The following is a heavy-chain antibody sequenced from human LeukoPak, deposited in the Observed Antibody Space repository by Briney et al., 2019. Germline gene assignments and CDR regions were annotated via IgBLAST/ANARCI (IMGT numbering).Heavy chain of an antibody. CDR2: INPNSGGT. J-gene: IGHJ5*02. CDR1: GHTFTGYY. CDR3: ARDPPPGTGYWFDP. Sequence: ASVKVSCKASGHTFTGYYMHWVRQAPGQGLEWMGWINPNSGGTNYAQKFQGRVTMTRDTSISTAYMELSRLRSDDTAVYYCARDPPPGTGYWFDPWGQGTLVTVSS. V-gene: IGHV1-2*02.